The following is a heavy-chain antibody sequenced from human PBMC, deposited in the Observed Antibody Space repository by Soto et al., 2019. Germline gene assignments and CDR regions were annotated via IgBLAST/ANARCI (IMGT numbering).Heavy chain of an antibody. CDR3: SRAYGGYAYD. CDR2: IYDSGST. D-gene: IGHD5-12*01. J-gene: IGHJ4*02. V-gene: IGHV4-61*08. Sequence: SETLSLTCTVSGGSIISGGYYWSLVRQAPGKGLEWIGYIYDSGSTNYNPSLKSRVTISVDTSKNQFSLRLTSVTAADTAVYYCSRAYGGYAYDWGQGALVTVSS. CDR1: GGSIISGGYY.